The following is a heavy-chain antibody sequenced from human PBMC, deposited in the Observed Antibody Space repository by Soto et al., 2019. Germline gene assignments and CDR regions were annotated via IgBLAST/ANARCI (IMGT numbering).Heavy chain of an antibody. CDR1: GFTVSSNY. D-gene: IGHD5-12*01. Sequence: EVQLVESGGGLIQPGGSLRLSCAASGFTVSSNYMTWVRQAPEKGLEWVSVIYSGGTTFYADSVKGRFTISRDNSKNMLYLEMNSLRVEDTAMYYFARDIRNGYNQGDAFFWGQGTLVTVSS. V-gene: IGHV3-53*01. CDR3: ARDIRNGYNQGDAFF. CDR2: IYSGGTT. J-gene: IGHJ4*02.